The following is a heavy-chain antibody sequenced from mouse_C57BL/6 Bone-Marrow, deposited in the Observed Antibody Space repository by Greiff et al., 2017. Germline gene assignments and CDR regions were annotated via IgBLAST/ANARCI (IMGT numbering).Heavy chain of an antibody. J-gene: IGHJ4*01. V-gene: IGHV5-16*01. D-gene: IGHD2-3*01. Sequence: EVKLMESEGGLVQPGSSMKLSCTASGFTFSDYYMAWVRQVPEKGLEWVANINYDGSSTYYLDSLKSRFIISRDNAKNILYLQMSSLKSEDTATYYCAREAVYDGYYGAMDYWGQGTSVTVSS. CDR1: GFTFSDYY. CDR2: INYDGSST. CDR3: AREAVYDGYYGAMDY.